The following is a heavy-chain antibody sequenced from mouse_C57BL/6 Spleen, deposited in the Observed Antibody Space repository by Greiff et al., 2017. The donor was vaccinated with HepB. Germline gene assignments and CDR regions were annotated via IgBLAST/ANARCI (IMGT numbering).Heavy chain of an antibody. D-gene: IGHD2-5*01. CDR1: GYTFTSYW. Sequence: QVHVKQSGAELVKPGASVKLSCKASGYTFTSYWMQWVKQRPGQGLEWIGEIDPSDSYTNYNQKFKGKATLTVDTSSSTAYMQLSSLTSEDSAVYYCARRDYSNPWFAYWGQGTLVTVSA. V-gene: IGHV1-50*01. CDR2: IDPSDSYT. J-gene: IGHJ3*01. CDR3: ARRDYSNPWFAY.